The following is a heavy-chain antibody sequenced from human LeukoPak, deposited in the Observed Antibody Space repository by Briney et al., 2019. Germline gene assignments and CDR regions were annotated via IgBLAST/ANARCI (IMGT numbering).Heavy chain of an antibody. CDR2: MSYSENT. J-gene: IGHJ4*02. CDR1: GDSISTSSYY. D-gene: IGHD3-16*01. Sequence: PSETLSLTCTVSGDSISTSSYYWGWIRQPPGKGLEWIGSMSYSENTYFNASLKSRGSISVDTSKNHLSLKLNSVTAADTAVYYCARAGVLGNDYWGQGTLVTVSS. V-gene: IGHV4-39*07. CDR3: ARAGVLGNDY.